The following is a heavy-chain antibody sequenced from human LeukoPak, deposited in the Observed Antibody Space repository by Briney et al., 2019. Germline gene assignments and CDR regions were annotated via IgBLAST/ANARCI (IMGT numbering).Heavy chain of an antibody. J-gene: IGHJ4*02. V-gene: IGHV1-2*02. CDR1: GYTFTSYD. D-gene: IGHD2-21*02. Sequence: ASVKVSCKASGYTFTSYDINWVRQATGQGLEWMGWINPNSGGTNYAQKFQGRVTMTRDTSISTAYMELSRLRSDDTAVYYCARSMRHIVVVTAIARGAGFDFDYWGQGTLVTVSS. CDR2: INPNSGGT. CDR3: ARSMRHIVVVTAIARGAGFDFDY.